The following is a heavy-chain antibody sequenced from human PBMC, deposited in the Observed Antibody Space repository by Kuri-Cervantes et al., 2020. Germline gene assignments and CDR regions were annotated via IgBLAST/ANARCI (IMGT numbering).Heavy chain of an antibody. D-gene: IGHD5-18*01. CDR2: IYYSGTT. V-gene: IGHV4-59*01. CDR1: GGSISYYY. CDR3: ARDSAKGYSYGYPTHKNDAFDI. J-gene: IGHJ3*02. Sequence: SETLSLTCTVSGGSISYYYWSWFRQPPGKRLEWIAQIYYSGTTKYNPSLKSRVTISVDTSKNQFSLKLSSVTAADTAVYYCARDSAKGYSYGYPTHKNDAFDIWGQGTMVTVSS.